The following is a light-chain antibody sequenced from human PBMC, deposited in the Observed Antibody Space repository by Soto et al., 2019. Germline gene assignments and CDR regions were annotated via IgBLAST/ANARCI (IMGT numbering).Light chain of an antibody. Sequence: EIQMTQSPSTLSASVGERATITCRASQSVSSSLAWYQQKPGQAPRLLIYAASNWDSGVPARFSGSGSGTDFTLTISSLQPEDFATYYCQQRNNYPINFGRGTKVDIK. CDR3: QQRNNYPIN. CDR2: AAS. J-gene: IGKJ1*01. CDR1: QSVSSS. V-gene: IGKV3D-15*01.